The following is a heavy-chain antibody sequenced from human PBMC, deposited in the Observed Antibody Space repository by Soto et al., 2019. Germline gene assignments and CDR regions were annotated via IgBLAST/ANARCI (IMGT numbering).Heavy chain of an antibody. J-gene: IGHJ4*02. CDR1: GGSISSSNW. CDR3: ARGTYYYDSSGSAGFDY. D-gene: IGHD3-22*01. CDR2: IYHSGST. V-gene: IGHV4-4*02. Sequence: SETLSLTCAVSGGSISSSNWWSWVRQPPGKGLEWIGEIYHSGSTNYNPSLKSRVTISVDKSKNQFSLKLSSVTAADTAVYYCARGTYYYDSSGSAGFDYWGQGTLVTVSS.